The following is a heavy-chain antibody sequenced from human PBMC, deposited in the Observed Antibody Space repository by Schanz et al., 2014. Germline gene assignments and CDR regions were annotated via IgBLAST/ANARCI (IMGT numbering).Heavy chain of an antibody. CDR2: ISSSGNII. Sequence: EVQMLESGGGLVQPGGSLRLSCVASGFTFRRYGMSWVRQTPGKGLEWLSYISSSGNIIHYADSVKGRFTISRDNAKTSLYLQMTGLRAEDTAVYYCAAHETLSTTACYPSWGQGTLVAVSS. D-gene: IGHD2-2*01. CDR1: GFTFRRYG. CDR3: AAHETLSTTACYPS. V-gene: IGHV3-48*04. J-gene: IGHJ4*02.